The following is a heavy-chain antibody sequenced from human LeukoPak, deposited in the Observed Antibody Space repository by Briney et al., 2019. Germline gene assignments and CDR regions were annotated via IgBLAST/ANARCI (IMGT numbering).Heavy chain of an antibody. CDR3: ARETIPSSSSYFDY. D-gene: IGHD6-13*01. CDR1: GGTFSSYT. J-gene: IGHJ4*02. Sequence: SVKVSCKASGGTFSSYTISRVRQAPGQGLEWMGRIIPILGIANYAQKFQGRVTITADKSTSTAYMELSSLRSEDTAVYYCARETIPSSSSYFDYWGQGTLVTVSS. V-gene: IGHV1-69*04. CDR2: IIPILGIA.